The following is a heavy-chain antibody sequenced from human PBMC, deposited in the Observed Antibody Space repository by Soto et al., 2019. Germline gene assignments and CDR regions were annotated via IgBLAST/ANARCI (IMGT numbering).Heavy chain of an antibody. V-gene: IGHV1-46*01. CDR3: ARGIAAAGTDYYGMDV. CDR1: GYTFTSYY. Sequence: GASVKVSCKASGYTFTSYYMHWVRQAPGQGLEWMGIINPSGGSTSYAQKFQGRVTMTRDTSTSTVYVELSSLRSEDTAVYYCARGIAAAGTDYYGMDVWGQGTTVTVSS. D-gene: IGHD6-13*01. CDR2: INPSGGST. J-gene: IGHJ6*02.